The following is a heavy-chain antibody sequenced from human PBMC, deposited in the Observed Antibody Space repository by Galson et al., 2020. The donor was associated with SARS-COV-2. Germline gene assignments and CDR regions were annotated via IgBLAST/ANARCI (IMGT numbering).Heavy chain of an antibody. CDR1: GFTFTSFS. V-gene: IGHV3-30-3*01. J-gene: IGHJ4*02. D-gene: IGHD6-19*01. CDR2: TSYDEADK. Sequence: GGSLRLSCATSGFTFTSFSMHWVRQAPGKGLEWVAVTSYDEADKNYADFVRGRFTISRDNSKNTLYLQMNSLRPDDTAVYFCARESVFSSGWPEVNHFDYWGRGTLVTVSS. CDR3: ARESVFSSGWPEVNHFDY.